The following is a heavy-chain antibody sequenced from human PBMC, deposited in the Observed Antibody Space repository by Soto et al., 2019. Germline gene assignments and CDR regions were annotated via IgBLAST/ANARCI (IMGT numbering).Heavy chain of an antibody. Sequence: ASVKVSCKASGYTFISHGISWVRQAPGQGLEWMGWISGKNGNTKYAQEVQGRVTLTTDTSTSTAYMELRSLRSDDTAVYYCARVSSSIVVVPDYGMDVWGQGTTVTISS. CDR1: GYTFISHG. CDR3: ARVSSSIVVVPDYGMDV. D-gene: IGHD2-21*01. J-gene: IGHJ6*02. V-gene: IGHV1-18*04. CDR2: ISGKNGNT.